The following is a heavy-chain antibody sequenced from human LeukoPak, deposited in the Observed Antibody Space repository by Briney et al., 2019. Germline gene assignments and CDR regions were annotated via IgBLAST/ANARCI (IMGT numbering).Heavy chain of an antibody. D-gene: IGHD3-16*01. J-gene: IGHJ4*02. CDR3: ADLGSRD. CDR1: GFTFSSAW. V-gene: IGHV3-7*01. Sequence: PGGSLRLSCAASGFTFSSAWMTWVRQAPGKGPEWVATIKDDGSDKYYVDSVKGRFTISRDNAKKSLWLQMNSLRVEDTAMYYCADLGSRDWGQGTLVTVSS. CDR2: IKDDGSDK.